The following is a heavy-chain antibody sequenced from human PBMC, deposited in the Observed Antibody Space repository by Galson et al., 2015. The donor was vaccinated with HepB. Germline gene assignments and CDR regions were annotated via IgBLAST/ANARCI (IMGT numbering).Heavy chain of an antibody. V-gene: IGHV1-2*02. CDR3: ASLFGRGYVFYYYYGMDV. Sequence: SVKVSCKASGYTFTGYYMHWVRQAPGQGLEWMGWINPNSGGTNYAQKFQGRVTMTRDTSISTAYMELSRLRSDDTAVYYCASLFGRGYVFYYYYGMDVWGQGTTVTVSS. J-gene: IGHJ6*02. CDR1: GYTFTGYY. D-gene: IGHD5-12*01. CDR2: INPNSGGT.